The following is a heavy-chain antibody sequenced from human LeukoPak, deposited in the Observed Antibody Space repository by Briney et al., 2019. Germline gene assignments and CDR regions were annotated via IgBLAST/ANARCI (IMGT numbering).Heavy chain of an antibody. J-gene: IGHJ3*02. CDR3: ARDDTIFGVVIRGAFDI. Sequence: GGSLRLSCAASGFTFSSYSMNWVRQAPGKGLEWVSSISSSSYIYYADSVKGRFTISRDNAKNSLYLQMNSLRAEDTAVYYCARDDTIFGVVIRGAFDIWGQGTMVTVSS. V-gene: IGHV3-21*01. CDR2: ISSSSYI. CDR1: GFTFSSYS. D-gene: IGHD3-3*01.